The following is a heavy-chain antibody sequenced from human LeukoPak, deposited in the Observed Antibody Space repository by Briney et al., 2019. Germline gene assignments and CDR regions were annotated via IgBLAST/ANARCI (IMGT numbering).Heavy chain of an antibody. CDR1: GFTFSSYW. CDR3: ARTYGAQWLAYYSNYYMDV. D-gene: IGHD6-19*01. V-gene: IGHV3-7*01. J-gene: IGHJ6*03. CDR2: IKQDGSEK. Sequence: PGGSLRLSCAASGFTFSSYWMSWVRHAPVKGLEWVANIKQDGSEKYYVDSVKGRFTISRDNAKNSLYLQMNSLRAEDTAVYYCARTYGAQWLAYYSNYYMDVWGKGTTFTVSS.